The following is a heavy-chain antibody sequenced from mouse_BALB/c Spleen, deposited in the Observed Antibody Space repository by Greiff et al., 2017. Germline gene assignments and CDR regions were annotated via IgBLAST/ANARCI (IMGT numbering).Heavy chain of an antibody. Sequence: ESGPGLVKPSQSLSLTCTVTGYSITSDYAWNWIRQFPGNKLEWMGYISYSGSTSYNPSLKSRISITRDTSKNQFFLQLNSVTTEDTATYYCARSYYDYPYYYAMDYWGQGTSVTVSS. CDR2: ISYSGST. CDR3: ARSYYDYPYYYAMDY. D-gene: IGHD2-4*01. CDR1: GYSITSDYA. V-gene: IGHV3-2*02. J-gene: IGHJ4*01.